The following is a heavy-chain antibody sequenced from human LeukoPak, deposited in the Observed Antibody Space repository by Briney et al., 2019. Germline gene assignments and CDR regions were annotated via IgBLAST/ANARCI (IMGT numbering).Heavy chain of an antibody. V-gene: IGHV1-3*01. CDR1: GYTFTSYA. CDR2: INAGNGNT. Sequence: ASVKVSCKASGYTFTSYAMHWVRQAPGQRLEWMGWINAGNGNTKYSQKFQGRVTMTRDTSTSTVYMELSSLRSEDTAVYYCARDGYGDIFFDYWGQGTLVTVSS. CDR3: ARDGYGDIFFDY. D-gene: IGHD4-17*01. J-gene: IGHJ4*02.